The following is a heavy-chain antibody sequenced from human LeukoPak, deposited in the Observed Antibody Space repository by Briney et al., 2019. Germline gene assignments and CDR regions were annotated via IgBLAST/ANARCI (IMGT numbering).Heavy chain of an antibody. CDR1: GGSISSYY. CDR3: AIQGIAAAGYFDY. D-gene: IGHD6-13*01. CDR2: IYYSGST. J-gene: IGHJ4*02. V-gene: IGHV4-59*08. Sequence: SETLSLTCTVSGGSISSYYWGWIRQPPGKGLKWIGYIYYSGSTNYNPSLKSRVTISVDTSKNQFSLKLSSVAAADTAVYYCAIQGIAAAGYFDYWGQGTLVTVSS.